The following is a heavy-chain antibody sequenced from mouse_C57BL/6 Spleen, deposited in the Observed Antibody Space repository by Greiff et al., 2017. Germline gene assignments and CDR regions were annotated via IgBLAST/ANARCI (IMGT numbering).Heavy chain of an antibody. D-gene: IGHD3-2*02. CDR2: IDPEDGDT. J-gene: IGHJ3*01. CDR3: TRTGTAQAKAWFAY. V-gene: IGHV14-1*01. Sequence: EVQLQQSGAELVRPGASVKLSCTASGFNIKDYYMHWVKQRPEQGLEWIGRIDPEDGDTEYAPKFQGKATMTADTSSNTAYLQLSSLTSEDTAVYYGTRTGTAQAKAWFAYWGQGTLVTVSA. CDR1: GFNIKDYY.